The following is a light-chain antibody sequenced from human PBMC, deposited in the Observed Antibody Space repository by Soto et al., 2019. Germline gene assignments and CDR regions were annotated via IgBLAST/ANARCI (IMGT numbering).Light chain of an antibody. Sequence: EIELTQSPATLSLSPGETATLSCRASQNVDKFLAWYQQRPGQPPRLLIFDSSNRATGVPVRFSGSGSGTVFTLTIGSLEPEDSAVYCCQQRKNWPPITFGQGTRLEIK. CDR3: QQRKNWPPIT. CDR1: QNVDKF. V-gene: IGKV3-11*01. J-gene: IGKJ5*01. CDR2: DSS.